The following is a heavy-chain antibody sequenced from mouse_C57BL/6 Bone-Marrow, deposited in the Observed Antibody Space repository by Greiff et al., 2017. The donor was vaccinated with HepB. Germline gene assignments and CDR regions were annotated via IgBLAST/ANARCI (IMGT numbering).Heavy chain of an antibody. CDR3: ARRIDYYGSSPFDY. CDR1: GYTFTDYY. CDR2: INPNNGGT. V-gene: IGHV1-26*01. Sequence: EVQLQQSGPELVKPGASVKISCKASGYTFTDYYMNWVKQSHGKSLEWIGDINPNNGGTSYNQKFKGKATLTVDKSSSTAYMELRSLTSEDSAVYYCARRIDYYGSSPFDYWGQGTTLTVSS. J-gene: IGHJ2*01. D-gene: IGHD1-1*01.